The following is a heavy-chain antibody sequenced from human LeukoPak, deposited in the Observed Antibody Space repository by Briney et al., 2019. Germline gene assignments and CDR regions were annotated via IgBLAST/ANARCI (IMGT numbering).Heavy chain of an antibody. CDR2: ISYDGSNK. Sequence: GGSLRLSCAASGFTFSSFAMSWVRLAPGKGLEWVAVISYDGSNKYYADSVKGRFTISRDNSKNTLYLQMNSLRAEDTAVYYCARDLYRPGGFDYWGQGTLVTVSS. CDR1: GFTFSSFA. J-gene: IGHJ4*02. D-gene: IGHD2-2*02. V-gene: IGHV3-30-3*01. CDR3: ARDLYRPGGFDY.